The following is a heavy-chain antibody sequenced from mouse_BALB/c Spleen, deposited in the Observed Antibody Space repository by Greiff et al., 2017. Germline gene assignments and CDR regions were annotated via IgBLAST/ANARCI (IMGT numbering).Heavy chain of an antibody. CDR2: IYPGNSDT. D-gene: IGHD1-1*01. V-gene: IGHV1-5*01. CDR1: GYSFTSYW. Sequence: VQLQQSGTVLARPGASVKMSCKASGYSFTSYWMHWVKQRPGQGLEWIGAIYPGNSDTSYNQKFKGKAKLTAVTSASTAYMELSSLTNEDSAVYYCTRSGGPYYYGSSPFAYWGQGTLVTVSA. J-gene: IGHJ3*01. CDR3: TRSGGPYYYGSSPFAY.